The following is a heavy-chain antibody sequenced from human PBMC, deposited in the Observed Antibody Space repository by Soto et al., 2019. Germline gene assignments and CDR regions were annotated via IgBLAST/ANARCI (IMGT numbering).Heavy chain of an antibody. Sequence: ASVKVSCKASGYSFTRYGIAWARQAPGHGLEWMGWINTYNGNTNYAQNLQGRVTLTTDTSTSTAYMELTSLRSDDTAVYYCAISARAYGSGSYYYYGIDVWG. CDR3: AISARAYGSGSYYYYGIDV. CDR1: GYSFTRYG. V-gene: IGHV1-18*01. CDR2: INTYNGNT. J-gene: IGHJ6*02. D-gene: IGHD3-10*01.